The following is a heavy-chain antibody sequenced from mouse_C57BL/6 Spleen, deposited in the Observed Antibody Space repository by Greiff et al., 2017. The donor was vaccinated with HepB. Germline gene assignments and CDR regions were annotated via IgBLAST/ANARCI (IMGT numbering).Heavy chain of an antibody. Sequence: EVKLMESGGGLVKPGGSLKLSCAASGFTFSDYGMHWVRQAPEKGLEWVAYISSGSSTIYYADTVKGRFTISRDNAKNTLFLQMTSLRSEDTAMYYCATVYYGSSWDWYFDVWGTGTTVTVSS. CDR2: ISSGSSTI. J-gene: IGHJ1*03. CDR3: ATVYYGSSWDWYFDV. D-gene: IGHD1-1*01. CDR1: GFTFSDYG. V-gene: IGHV5-17*01.